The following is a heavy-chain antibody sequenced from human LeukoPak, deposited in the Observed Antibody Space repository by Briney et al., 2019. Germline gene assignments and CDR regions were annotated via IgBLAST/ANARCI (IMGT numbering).Heavy chain of an antibody. CDR3: ARDGTYYDILTGSPRGWFDP. J-gene: IGHJ5*02. CDR1: GYTFTRYG. V-gene: IGHV1-18*01. D-gene: IGHD3-9*01. CDR2: ISAYNGNT. Sequence: ASVKVSCKASGYTFTRYGISWVRQAPGQGLEWMGWISAYNGNTNYAQKLQGRVTMTTDTSTSTAYMELRSLRSDDTAVYYCARDGTYYDILTGSPRGWFDPWGQGTLVTVSS.